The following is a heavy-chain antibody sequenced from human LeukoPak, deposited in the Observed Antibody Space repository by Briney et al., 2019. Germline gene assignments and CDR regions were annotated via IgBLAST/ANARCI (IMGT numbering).Heavy chain of an antibody. J-gene: IGHJ4*02. V-gene: IGHV1-18*01. Sequence: GASVKVSCKASGYTFNSYSITWFRQAPGQGLEWMGWIGGYNGDTLHPQKFQGRVTVTTDTSSSTAYMELRSLRSDDTAVYYCARDISGGEDYWGQGTLVTVSS. CDR3: ARDISGGEDY. CDR2: IGGYNGDT. CDR1: GYTFNSYS. D-gene: IGHD3-16*01.